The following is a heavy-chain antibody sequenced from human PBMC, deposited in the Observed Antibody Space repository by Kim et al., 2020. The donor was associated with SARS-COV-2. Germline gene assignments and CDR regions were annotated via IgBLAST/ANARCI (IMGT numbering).Heavy chain of an antibody. J-gene: IGHJ4*02. Sequence: GGSLRLSCADSGFTFSGHYMTWVRQAPGKGLEWVANIQQDGSEKLYVDSVKGRFTISRDNAKKSLYLQMNSLRAEDTAMYYCARNHWYYFDYWGQGTLVTVSS. CDR3: ARNHWYYFDY. CDR1: GFTFSGHY. D-gene: IGHD2-8*02. V-gene: IGHV3-7*05. CDR2: IQQDGSEK.